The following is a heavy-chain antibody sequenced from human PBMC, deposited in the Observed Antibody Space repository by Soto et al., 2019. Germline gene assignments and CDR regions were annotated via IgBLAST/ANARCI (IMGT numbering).Heavy chain of an antibody. CDR3: ARVWVSGWRDAFDI. V-gene: IGHV1-46*01. J-gene: IGHJ3*02. D-gene: IGHD6-19*01. Sequence: ASVKVSSKVSGYTFTSYYMQWVRQAPGQGLEWMGIINPSGGSTSYAQKFQGRVTMTRDTSTSTVYMELSSLRSEDTAVYYCARVWVSGWRDAFDIWGQGTMVTVSS. CDR2: INPSGGST. CDR1: GYTFTSYY.